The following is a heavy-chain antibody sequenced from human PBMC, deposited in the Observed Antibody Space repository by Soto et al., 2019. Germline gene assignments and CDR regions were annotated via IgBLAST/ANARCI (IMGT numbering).Heavy chain of an antibody. CDR1: GYTFTSYG. CDR2: ISAYNGNT. Sequence: ASVKVSCKASGYTFTSYGISWVRQAPGQGLEWMGWISAYNGNTNYAQKLQGRVTVTTDTSTSTAYMELRSLRSDDTAVYYCARSGYVWGSYRHPAGMDVWGQGTTVTVSS. V-gene: IGHV1-18*01. D-gene: IGHD3-16*02. J-gene: IGHJ6*02. CDR3: ARSGYVWGSYRHPAGMDV.